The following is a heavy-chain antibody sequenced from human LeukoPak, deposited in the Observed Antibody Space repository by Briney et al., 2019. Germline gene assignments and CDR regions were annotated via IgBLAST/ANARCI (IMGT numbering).Heavy chain of an antibody. CDR2: ISAFNGNT. CDR1: GYTFTSYG. CDR3: ASGASTPWLFDY. D-gene: IGHD5-24*01. J-gene: IGHJ4*02. Sequence: ASVKVSCKASGYTFTSYGISWVRQAPGQGLEWMGWISAFNGNTNYAQKLQGRVTMTTDTSTSTAYMELRSLRSDDTAVYYCASGASTPWLFDYWGQGTLVTVSS. V-gene: IGHV1-18*01.